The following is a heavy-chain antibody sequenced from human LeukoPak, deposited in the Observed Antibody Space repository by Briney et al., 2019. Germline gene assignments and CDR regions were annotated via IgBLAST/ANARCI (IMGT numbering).Heavy chain of an antibody. Sequence: SETLSLTCAVNGGSFSGYYCTWIRQPPGKGLEWIGEISYGGRTNYNPSLKSQVTISVDTSKSQFSLNLSSVTAADTAVYYCARDNTYYFDYWGQGTMVTVSS. CDR3: ARDNTYYFDY. V-gene: IGHV4-34*01. CDR2: ISYGGRT. D-gene: IGHD1-14*01. CDR1: GGSFSGYY. J-gene: IGHJ4*02.